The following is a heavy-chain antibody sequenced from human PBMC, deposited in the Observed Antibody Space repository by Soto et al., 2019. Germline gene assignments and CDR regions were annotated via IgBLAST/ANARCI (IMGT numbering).Heavy chain of an antibody. CDR1: GGTFSRYT. Sequence: QVQLVQSGAEVKKPGSSVKVSCKASGGTFSRYTFTWVRQAPGQGLEWMGRIIPILDITNYAQNFQGRVTITADKSTSTVYMELSSLRSDDTAVYYCASHFTGVLVLGTSPPGGDNYGWDVWGQGTTVTVSS. J-gene: IGHJ6*02. CDR2: IIPILDIT. V-gene: IGHV1-69*02. CDR3: ASHFTGVLVLGTSPPGGDNYGWDV. D-gene: IGHD2-8*02.